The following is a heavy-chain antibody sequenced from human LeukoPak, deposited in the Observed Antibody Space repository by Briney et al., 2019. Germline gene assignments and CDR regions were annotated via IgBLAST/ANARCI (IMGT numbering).Heavy chain of an antibody. CDR3: ARDVRIAVAAPDY. CDR1: GYTFTGYY. CDR2: INPNTGGT. J-gene: IGHJ4*01. V-gene: IGHV1-2*02. D-gene: IGHD6-19*01. Sequence: GASVNVSCKASGYTFTGYYLHWVRQAPGQGLEWMGWINPNTGGTNYAQKFQGRVTMTRDTSISTAYMELSRLRSDDTAVYYCARDVRIAVAAPDYWGQGSLLTVSS.